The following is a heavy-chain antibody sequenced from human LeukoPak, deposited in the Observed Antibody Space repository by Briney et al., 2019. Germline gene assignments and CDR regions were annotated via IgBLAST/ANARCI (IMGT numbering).Heavy chain of an antibody. D-gene: IGHD2-21*02. CDR2: IKSKTDGGTT. Sequence: PGGSLRLSCVASGFTFRSNDMSWVRQAPGKGLEWIGRIKSKTDGGTTDYAASVKGRITISRDDSKNTLYLQMNSLKTEDTAVYYCTTVCCGGDSAHYWGQGTLVTVSS. J-gene: IGHJ4*02. CDR3: TTVCCGGDSAHY. CDR1: GFTFRSND. V-gene: IGHV3-15*01.